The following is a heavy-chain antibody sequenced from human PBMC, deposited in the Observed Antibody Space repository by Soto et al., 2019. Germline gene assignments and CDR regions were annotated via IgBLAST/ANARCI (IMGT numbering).Heavy chain of an antibody. Sequence: SETLSLTCTVSSGSISGYFWSWIRQPPGKEPEWIGYISYRGNTNYNPSLQSRVSISLVTSKNQISLKLDAVTASDTAVYYCARMERSKEGSSVYYFDFWGQGTLVTVSS. J-gene: IGHJ4*02. V-gene: IGHV4-59*01. CDR3: ARMERSKEGSSVYYFDF. CDR2: ISYRGNT. D-gene: IGHD1-26*01. CDR1: SGSISGYF.